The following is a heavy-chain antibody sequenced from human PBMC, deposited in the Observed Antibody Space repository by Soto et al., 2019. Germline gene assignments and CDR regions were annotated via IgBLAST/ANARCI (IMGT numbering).Heavy chain of an antibody. CDR3: AKETRSRAVTATRVNGMDV. Sequence: QVQLVQSGGGVVQPGRSLRLSCAGSGFIFNDYALHWVRQAPGKGLEWLAFMSHDGSNQYYGDSVKGRFSISRDHSNNRLYLQMNNLKVEDSAIYFCAKETRSRAVTATRVNGMDVWGQGTTVTVSS. V-gene: IGHV3-30*01. CDR1: GFIFNDYA. J-gene: IGHJ6*02. D-gene: IGHD2-21*02. CDR2: MSHDGSNQ.